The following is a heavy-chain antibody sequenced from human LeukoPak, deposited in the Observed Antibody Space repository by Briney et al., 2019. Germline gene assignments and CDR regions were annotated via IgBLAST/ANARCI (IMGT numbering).Heavy chain of an antibody. J-gene: IGHJ4*02. D-gene: IGHD2-2*01. V-gene: IGHV3-33*01. Sequence: GGSLRLSCAASGFTFSSYVMHWVRQAPGKGLEWVAVLWYDGSNKYYADSVKGRFTISRDNSKNTLYLQMNSLRAEDTAVYYCARESRDCSSTTYYFGYWGQGTLVTVSS. CDR3: ARESRDCSSTTYYFGY. CDR1: GFTFSSYV. CDR2: LWYDGSNK.